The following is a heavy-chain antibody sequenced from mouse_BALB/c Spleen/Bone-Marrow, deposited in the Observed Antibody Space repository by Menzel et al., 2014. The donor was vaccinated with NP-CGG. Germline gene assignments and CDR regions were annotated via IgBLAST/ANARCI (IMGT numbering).Heavy chain of an antibody. Sequence: EVKVVESGGGLVKPGGSLKLSCAASGFAFSSYDTSWVRQTPEKRLEWVAYISSGGGSTYYPDTVKGRFTISRDNAKNTLYLQMGSLKSEDTAMYYCARHEDGYYDAMDYWGQGTSVTVSS. V-gene: IGHV5-12-1*01. CDR2: ISSGGGST. D-gene: IGHD2-3*01. CDR3: ARHEDGYYDAMDY. CDR1: GFAFSSYD. J-gene: IGHJ4*01.